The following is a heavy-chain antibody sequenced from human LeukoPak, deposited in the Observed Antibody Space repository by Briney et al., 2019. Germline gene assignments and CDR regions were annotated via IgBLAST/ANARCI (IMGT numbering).Heavy chain of an antibody. Sequence: SETLSLTCAVSGGSITTTTYYWGWIRQPPGKGLEWIGSIYYSGNTYYNPSLKSRVTISLDTSKNQFSLKVSSVTAADTAIYYCAKDFSSASYTYYYYYMDVWGKGTTVTVSS. CDR3: AKDFSSASYTYYYYYMDV. J-gene: IGHJ6*03. CDR1: GGSITTTTYY. V-gene: IGHV4-39*07. CDR2: IYYSGNT. D-gene: IGHD6-25*01.